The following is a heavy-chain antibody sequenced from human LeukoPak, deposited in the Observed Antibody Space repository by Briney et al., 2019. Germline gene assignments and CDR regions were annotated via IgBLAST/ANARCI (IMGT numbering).Heavy chain of an antibody. D-gene: IGHD3-22*01. J-gene: IGHJ4*02. CDR2: ISWNSGSI. Sequence: GGSLRLSCAASGFTFDDYAMHWVRQAPGKGLEWVSGISWNSGSIGYADSVKGRFTISRDNAKNSLYLQMNSLRAEDTAVYYCARDRSPTYYYDSSGYDFDYWGQGTLVTVSS. CDR3: ARDRSPTYYYDSSGYDFDY. V-gene: IGHV3-9*01. CDR1: GFTFDDYA.